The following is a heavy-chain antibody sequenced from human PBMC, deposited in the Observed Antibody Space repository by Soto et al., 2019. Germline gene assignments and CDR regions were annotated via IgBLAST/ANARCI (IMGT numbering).Heavy chain of an antibody. CDR2: IYHSGST. CDR1: GYSISSGYY. J-gene: IGHJ4*02. Sequence: SETLSLTFAVSGYSISSGYYWGWIRQPPGKGLEWIGSIYHSGSTYYNPSLKSRVTISVDTSRNQFSLKLSSVTAADTAVYYCARYLAAAGTFDYWGQGTLVTVSS. V-gene: IGHV4-38-2*01. D-gene: IGHD6-13*01. CDR3: ARYLAAAGTFDY.